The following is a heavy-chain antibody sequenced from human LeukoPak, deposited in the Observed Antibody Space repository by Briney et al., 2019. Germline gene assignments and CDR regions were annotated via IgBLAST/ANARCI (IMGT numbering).Heavy chain of an antibody. CDR1: GGSISSYY. CDR2: IYTSGST. Sequence: SETLSLTRTVSGGSISSYYWSWIRQPAGKGLEWIGRIYTSGSTNYNPSLKSRVTMSVDTSKNQFSLKLSSVTAADTAVYYCARAPYSSSWYFLDYWGQGTLVTVSS. V-gene: IGHV4-4*07. J-gene: IGHJ4*02. CDR3: ARAPYSSSWYFLDY. D-gene: IGHD6-13*01.